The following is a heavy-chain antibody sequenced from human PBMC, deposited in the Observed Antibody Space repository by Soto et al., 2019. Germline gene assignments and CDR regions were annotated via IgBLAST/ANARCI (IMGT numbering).Heavy chain of an antibody. V-gene: IGHV4-4*02. CDR3: ARDSGSYPGNYFDY. CDR1: GGSTSSDNY. D-gene: IGHD1-26*01. J-gene: IGHJ4*02. CDR2: IYYSGNT. Sequence: SETLSLTCTVSGGSTSSDNYWSWIRQPPGKGLEWIGHIYYSGNTDYNPSLKSRLAISVDKSKNQFSLKLSSVTAADTAVYYCARDSGSYPGNYFDYWGQGTLVTVSS.